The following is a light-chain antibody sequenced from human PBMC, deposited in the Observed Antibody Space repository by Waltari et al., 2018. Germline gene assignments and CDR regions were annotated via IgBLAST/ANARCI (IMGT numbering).Light chain of an antibody. Sequence: SLCSRASERVCESLAEYQQRPVRSPRLHIYDASSRSTGIPERFSGSGYGTDFSLTISRLEPEDFAVYYCQKYVNLPATFGQGTKVEIK. CDR3: QKYVNLPAT. V-gene: IGKV3-20*01. CDR2: DAS. CDR1: ERVCES. J-gene: IGKJ1*01.